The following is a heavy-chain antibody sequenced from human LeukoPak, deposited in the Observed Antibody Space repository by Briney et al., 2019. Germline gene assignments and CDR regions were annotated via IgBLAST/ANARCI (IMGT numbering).Heavy chain of an antibody. J-gene: IGHJ4*02. CDR3: ARHLSGITGYTYGRGIDY. Sequence: GGSLRLSCAASGFTFSSYEMNWVRQAPGKGLEWVSYISSSGSTIYYADSVKGRFTISRDNAKTSLYLQMNSLRAEDTAVYYCARHLSGITGYTYGRGIDYWGQGTLVTVSS. V-gene: IGHV3-48*03. CDR1: GFTFSSYE. CDR2: ISSSGSTI. D-gene: IGHD5-18*01.